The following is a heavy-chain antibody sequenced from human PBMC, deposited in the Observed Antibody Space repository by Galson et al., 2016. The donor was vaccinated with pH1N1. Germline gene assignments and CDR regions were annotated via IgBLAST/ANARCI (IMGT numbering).Heavy chain of an antibody. V-gene: IGHV2-5*01. CDR1: GFSLSTSGVG. D-gene: IGHD4-17*01. CDR2: IYWNDEK. Sequence: PALVKPTQTLTLTCTFSGFSLSTSGVGVGWIRQPPGKALEWLALIYWNDEKRNSPSLKSRLTITKDTSKNHVVLTMTNMDPVDTATYYCAHSLYGDYVGWFDPWGQGTLVTVSS. J-gene: IGHJ5*02. CDR3: AHSLYGDYVGWFDP.